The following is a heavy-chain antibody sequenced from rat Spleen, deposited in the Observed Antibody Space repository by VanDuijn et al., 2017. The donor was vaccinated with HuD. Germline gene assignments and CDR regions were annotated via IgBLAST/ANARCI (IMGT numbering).Heavy chain of an antibody. V-gene: IGHV5-17*01. Sequence: EVQLVESGGGLVQPGRSLKLSCAASGFTFSDYAMAWVRQAPKKGLEWVANINHDGRSTYYRDSVKGRFTISRDNAKSTLYLQMDSLRSEDTATCYCASRRGPWFAYWGQGTLVTVSS. D-gene: IGHD1-1*01. J-gene: IGHJ3*01. CDR2: INHDGRST. CDR3: ASRRGPWFAY. CDR1: GFTFSDYA.